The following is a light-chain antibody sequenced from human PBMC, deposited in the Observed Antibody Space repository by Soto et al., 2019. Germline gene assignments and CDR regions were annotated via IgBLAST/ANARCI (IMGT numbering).Light chain of an antibody. CDR2: DAS. CDR3: QQRSNWPCT. J-gene: IGKJ1*01. CDR1: QRISGY. V-gene: IGKV3-11*01. Sequence: SVLTQTQATLSLSPGERSTLSCRASQRISGYLGWYKQKPGQXPRXXIYDASNRATGIPVRFSGSGSGTDYTLTITYLQPEDGVIDYGQQRSNWPCTFAQGTKVDIK.